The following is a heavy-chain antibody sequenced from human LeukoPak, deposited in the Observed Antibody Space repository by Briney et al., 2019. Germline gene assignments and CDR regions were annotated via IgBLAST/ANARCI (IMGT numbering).Heavy chain of an antibody. CDR1: GGSISSGGYY. CDR2: IYHNGRT. V-gene: IGHV4-30-2*01. Sequence: SETLSLTCTVSGGSISSGGYYWSWIRQPPGKGLEWIGYIYHNGRTYYNPSLKSRVTISIDGSKNQFSLKLRSVTAADTAVYYCARDREGRYDILTGYQTIFYFDSWGQGTLVTVSS. J-gene: IGHJ4*02. CDR3: ARDREGRYDILTGYQTIFYFDS. D-gene: IGHD3-9*01.